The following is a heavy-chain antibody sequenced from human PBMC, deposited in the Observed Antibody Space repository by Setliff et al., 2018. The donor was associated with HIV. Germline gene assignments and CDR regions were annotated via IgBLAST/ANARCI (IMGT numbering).Heavy chain of an antibody. CDR3: ARHYTGGWPLEVFDI. Sequence: SETLSLTCTVSGGSISTYYWGWIRQPAGKGLEWIGRIYTSGNTNYNPSLKSRVTMSVDTSKNQFSLKLTPVTATDTAVYYCARHYTGGWPLEVFDIWGQGTMVTVSS. V-gene: IGHV4-4*07. J-gene: IGHJ3*02. D-gene: IGHD6-19*01. CDR1: GGSISTYY. CDR2: IYTSGNT.